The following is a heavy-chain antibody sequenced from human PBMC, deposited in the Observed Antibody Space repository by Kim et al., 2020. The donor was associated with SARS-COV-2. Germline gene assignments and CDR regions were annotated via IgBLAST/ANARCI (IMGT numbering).Heavy chain of an antibody. J-gene: IGHJ5*02. Sequence: GGSLRLSCAASGFAFSDYAMSWVRRAPGKGLEWVSAISGSITDTKYADSFRGRFTISRDNSKNTLFLQMDSLRVDDTAVYYCAKDLLYVPGRGYFDPWG. D-gene: IGHD3-10*01. V-gene: IGHV3-23*01. CDR3: AKDLLYVPGRGYFDP. CDR1: GFAFSDYA. CDR2: ISGSITDT.